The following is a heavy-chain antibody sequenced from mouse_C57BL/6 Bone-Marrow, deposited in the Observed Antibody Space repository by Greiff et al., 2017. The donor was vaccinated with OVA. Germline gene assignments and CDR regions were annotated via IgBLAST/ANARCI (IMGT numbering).Heavy chain of an antibody. CDR3: TRGYSNYYAMDY. CDR2: IDPETGGT. Sequence: VQLQQSGAELVRPGASVTLSCKASGYTFTDYDMHWVKQTPVPGLEWIGAIDPETGGTAYNQKFKGKAILTADKSSSTAYMELRSLTSEDSAVYYCTRGYSNYYAMDYWGQGTSVTVSS. CDR1: GYTFTDYD. V-gene: IGHV1-15*01. D-gene: IGHD2-5*01. J-gene: IGHJ4*01.